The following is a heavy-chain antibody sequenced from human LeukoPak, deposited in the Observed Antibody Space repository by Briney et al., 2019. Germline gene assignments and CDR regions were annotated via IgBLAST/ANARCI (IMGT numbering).Heavy chain of an antibody. CDR2: VFHSWST. D-gene: IGHD2-21*02. CDR3: ATDSGYGDPFDY. Sequence: AETLSLTCSVWGGPISSYYWMWMRQPPGRGREWIGYVFHSWSTNHNPSLKSRVTISIDTSKNQFSLKLTSVTAAETAVYYCATDSGYGDPFDYWGQGTLVTVSS. CDR1: GGPISSYY. J-gene: IGHJ4*02. V-gene: IGHV4-59*01.